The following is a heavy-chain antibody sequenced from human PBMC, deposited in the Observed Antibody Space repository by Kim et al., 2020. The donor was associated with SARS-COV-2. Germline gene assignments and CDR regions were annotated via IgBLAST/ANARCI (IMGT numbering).Heavy chain of an antibody. CDR1: GFTFSSYG. D-gene: IGHD1-26*01. CDR2: IWYDGSNK. V-gene: IGHV3-33*06. J-gene: IGHJ4*02. CDR3: AKGGAVGATSPFDY. Sequence: GGSLRLSCAASGFTFSSYGMHWVRQAPGKGLEWVAVIWYDGSNKYYADSVKGRFTISRDNSKNTLYLQMNSLRAEDTAVYYCAKGGAVGATSPFDYWGQGTLVTVSS.